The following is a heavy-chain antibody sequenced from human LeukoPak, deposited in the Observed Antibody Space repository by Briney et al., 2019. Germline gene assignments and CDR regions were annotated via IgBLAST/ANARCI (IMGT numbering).Heavy chain of an antibody. D-gene: IGHD5-18*01. CDR2: IYYSGST. CDR1: GGSISSCGYF. CDR3: ARSWIQLWLLDY. Sequence: SQTQSLTCTVSGGSISSCGYFWSWIRQPPGRGLEWIGYIYYSGSTYYNPSVKSRVTISVDTSKNQFSLKLRTTPPSNTAVYYCARSWIQLWLLDYWGQGALVTVSS. V-gene: IGHV4-31*03. J-gene: IGHJ4*02.